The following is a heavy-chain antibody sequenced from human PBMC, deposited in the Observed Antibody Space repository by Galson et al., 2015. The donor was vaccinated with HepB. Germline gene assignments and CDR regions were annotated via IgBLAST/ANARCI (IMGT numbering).Heavy chain of an antibody. CDR3: ARVTYSSPIGDY. CDR1: GFTFSSYS. D-gene: IGHD6-13*01. V-gene: IGHV3-21*01. CDR2: ISSSSSYI. J-gene: IGHJ4*02. Sequence: SLRLSCAASGFTFSSYSMNWVRQAPGKGLEWVSSISSSSSYIYYADSVKGRFTISRDNAKNSLYLQMNSLRAEDTAVYYCARVTYSSPIGDYWGQGTLVTVSS.